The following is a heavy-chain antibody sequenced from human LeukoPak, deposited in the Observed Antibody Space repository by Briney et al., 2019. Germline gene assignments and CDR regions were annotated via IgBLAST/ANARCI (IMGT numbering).Heavy chain of an antibody. J-gene: IGHJ6*02. CDR2: ISYSGNT. CDR1: GGSISSSSYY. Sequence: SETLSLTCTVSGGSISSSSYYWGWIRQPPGKALEGIGFISYSGNTYATPSLESRVTISIDTAKNQFSLRLSSVTAADTAVYFCAREIVSSYYYNGMDVWGQGTTVTVSS. CDR3: AREIVSSYYYNGMDV. D-gene: IGHD5/OR15-5a*01. V-gene: IGHV4-30-4*02.